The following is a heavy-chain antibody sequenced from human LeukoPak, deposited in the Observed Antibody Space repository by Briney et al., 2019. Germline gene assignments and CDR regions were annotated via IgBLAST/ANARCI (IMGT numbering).Heavy chain of an antibody. CDR2: TYYRSKWYN. CDR3: ARGRAVAGKGGADYFDY. D-gene: IGHD6-19*01. Sequence: SQTLSLTCAISGDSVSSNSAAWNWIRQSPSRGLEWLGRTYYRSKWYNDYAVSVKSRITINPDTSKDQFYLQLNSVTPEDTAVYYCARGRAVAGKGGADYFDYWGQGTLVTVSS. CDR1: GDSVSSNSAA. V-gene: IGHV6-1*01. J-gene: IGHJ4*02.